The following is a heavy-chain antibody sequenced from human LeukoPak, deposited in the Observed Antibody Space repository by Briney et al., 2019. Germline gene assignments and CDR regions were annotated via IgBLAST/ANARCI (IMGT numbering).Heavy chain of an antibody. CDR2: ISSSSSYI. CDR1: GFTCSSYN. V-gene: IGHV3-21*01. CDR3: ARASGSYFIDY. J-gene: IGHJ4*02. Sequence: GGSLRLXCAASGFTCSSYNMNWVRQAPGKGLEWVSSISSSSSYIYYADSVKGRFTISRDNAKNSLYLQMNSLRAEDTAVYYCARASGSYFIDYWGQGTLVTVSS. D-gene: IGHD1-26*01.